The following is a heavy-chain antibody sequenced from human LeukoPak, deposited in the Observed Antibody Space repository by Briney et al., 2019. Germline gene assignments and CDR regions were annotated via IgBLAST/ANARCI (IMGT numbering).Heavy chain of an antibody. Sequence: PGRSLRLSCAASGFTFSSYGMHGVRQAPGKGLEWVAVISYDGINKYYADSVKGRFTIYRDNSNNTLYLQMKSLRAEDTAVYYCAKAAYHYYDSSGYYPIDYWGQGTLVTVSS. CDR3: AKAAYHYYDSSGYYPIDY. J-gene: IGHJ4*02. CDR1: GFTFSSYG. D-gene: IGHD3-22*01. V-gene: IGHV3-30*18. CDR2: ISYDGINK.